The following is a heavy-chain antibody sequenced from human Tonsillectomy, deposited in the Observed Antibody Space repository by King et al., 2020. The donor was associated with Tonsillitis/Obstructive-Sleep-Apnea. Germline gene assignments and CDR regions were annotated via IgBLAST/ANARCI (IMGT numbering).Heavy chain of an antibody. CDR2: INHSGST. Sequence: VQLQQWGAGLLKPSETLSLTCAVYGGSFSGYYWSWIRQPPGKGLEWIGEINHSGSTNYNPSLKSRVTISVDTSKNQFSLKLSSVTAADTAVYYCARGITMVRGVRTYNWFDPWGQGTLVTVSS. CDR1: GGSFSGYY. D-gene: IGHD3-10*01. CDR3: ARGITMVRGVRTYNWFDP. J-gene: IGHJ5*02. V-gene: IGHV4-34*01.